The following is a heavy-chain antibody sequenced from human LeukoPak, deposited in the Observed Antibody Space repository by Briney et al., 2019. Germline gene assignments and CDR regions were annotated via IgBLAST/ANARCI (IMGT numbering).Heavy chain of an antibody. Sequence: PSETLSLTCTVSGGSISSYYWSWIREPPGKGLEWIGYIYYSGSTNYNPSLKSRVTISVDTSKNQFSLKLSSLTAADTAVYYCARSSPQYYYYYGMDVWGQGTTVTVSS. CDR2: IYYSGST. CDR3: ARSSPQYYYYYGMDV. V-gene: IGHV4-59*08. J-gene: IGHJ6*02. CDR1: GGSISSYY.